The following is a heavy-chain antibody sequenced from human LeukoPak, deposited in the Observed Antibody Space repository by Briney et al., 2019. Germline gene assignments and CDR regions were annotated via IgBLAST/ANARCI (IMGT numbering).Heavy chain of an antibody. CDR1: GYTFTSYG. Sequence: ASVEVSCKASGYTFTSYGISWVRQAPGQGLEWMGWISAYNGNTNYAQRLQGRVTMTTDTSTSTAYMELRSLRSDDTAVYYCARVYYDSSGKPFDYWGQGTLVTVSS. J-gene: IGHJ4*02. CDR2: ISAYNGNT. V-gene: IGHV1-18*01. D-gene: IGHD3-22*01. CDR3: ARVYYDSSGKPFDY.